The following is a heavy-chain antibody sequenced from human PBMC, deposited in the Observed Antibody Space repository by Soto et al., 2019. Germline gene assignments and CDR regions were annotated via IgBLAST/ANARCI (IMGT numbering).Heavy chain of an antibody. CDR2: ISGSGGST. CDR1: GFTFSSYA. V-gene: IGHV3-23*01. D-gene: IGHD2-15*01. Sequence: GGSLRLSCAASGFTFSSYAMSWVRQAPGKGLEWVSAISGSGGSTYYADSVKGRFTISRDNSKNTLYLQMNSLRAEDTAVYYCAKDQGYCSGGSCGFDYWGQGTLVTVSS. CDR3: AKDQGYCSGGSCGFDY. J-gene: IGHJ4*02.